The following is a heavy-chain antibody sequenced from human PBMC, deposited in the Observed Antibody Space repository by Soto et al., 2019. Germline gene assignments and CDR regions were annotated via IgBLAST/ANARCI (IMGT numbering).Heavy chain of an antibody. V-gene: IGHV4-39*01. D-gene: IGHD1-7*01. J-gene: IGHJ3*02. CDR1: GGAISSSSYY. CDR3: ARHGNWNYAEAFDI. CDR2: IYYSGST. Sequence: QLQLQESGPGLVKPSETLSLTCTVSGGAISSSSYYWGWLRQPPGKGLEWIGSIYYSGSTYYNPSLKSRVTISVDTSQNQFCLKLSSVPSADTAVYYCARHGNWNYAEAFDIWGQGTMVTVSS.